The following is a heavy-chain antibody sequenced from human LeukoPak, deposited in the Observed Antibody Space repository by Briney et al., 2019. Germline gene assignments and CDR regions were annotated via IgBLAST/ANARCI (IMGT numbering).Heavy chain of an antibody. V-gene: IGHV4-4*02. D-gene: IGHD2-2*01. CDR2: IYHSGRT. Sequence: SGTLSLTCSVSGVSISISNWRSLLRHPPGNGLEWIVEIYHSGRTNYNPSLTSRLTISVDKSKNQFSLKLSSVTAADTAVYYCARIVVVPAAPLVAFDYWGQGTLVTVSS. CDR3: ARIVVVPAAPLVAFDY. J-gene: IGHJ4*02. CDR1: GVSISISNW.